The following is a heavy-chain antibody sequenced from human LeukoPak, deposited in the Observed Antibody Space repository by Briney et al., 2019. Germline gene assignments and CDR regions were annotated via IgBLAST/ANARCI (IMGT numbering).Heavy chain of an antibody. CDR2: IYPGDSDT. CDR3: ARRMATTTYYFDY. J-gene: IGHJ4*02. D-gene: IGHD5-12*01. Sequence: GESLKISCKGSGYSFTYWIGWVRQMPGKGLEWMGIIYPGDSDTRYSPSFQGQVTISADKSISTAYLQWSSLKASDTAIYYCARRMATTTYYFDYWGQGTLVTVSS. CDR1: GYSFTYW. V-gene: IGHV5-51*01.